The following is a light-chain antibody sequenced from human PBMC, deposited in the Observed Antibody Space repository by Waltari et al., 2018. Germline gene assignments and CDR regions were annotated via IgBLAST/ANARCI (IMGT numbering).Light chain of an antibody. CDR2: DDS. V-gene: IGLV3-21*02. J-gene: IGLJ1*01. CDR1: NIGGRS. Sequence: SYVLTQPPSVSVAPGETASITCGENNIGGRSVHWYQQKPGQAPVLIVYDDSGRPSGVPGRFSGSKSGNTATLTISRVEAGDEADYYCQVWDSASDHYVFGTGTKVTAL. CDR3: QVWDSASDHYV.